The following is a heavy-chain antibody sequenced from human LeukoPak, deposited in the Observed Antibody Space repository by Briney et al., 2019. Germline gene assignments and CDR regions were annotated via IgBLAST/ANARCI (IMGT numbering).Heavy chain of an antibody. CDR3: ARDLYRIVVVPHYFDY. CDR1: GFTISSDS. D-gene: IGHD3-22*01. Sequence: PGGSLRLSCAASGFTISSDSMHWIRQAPGKGLEYVSAIGYGGDTYYANSVKGRFTISRDNAKNSLYLQMNSLRAEDTAVYYCARDLYRIVVVPHYFDYWGQGTLVTVSS. V-gene: IGHV3-64*01. CDR2: IGYGGDT. J-gene: IGHJ4*02.